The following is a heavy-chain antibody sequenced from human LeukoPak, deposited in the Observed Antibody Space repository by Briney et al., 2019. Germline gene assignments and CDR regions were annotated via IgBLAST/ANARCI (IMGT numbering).Heavy chain of an antibody. V-gene: IGHV3-30*04. CDR1: GFTFSSYA. Sequence: GGSLRLSCAASGFTFSSYAMHWVRQAPGKGLEWVAVISYDGSNKYYADSVKGRFTISRDNSKNTLYLQMNSLRAEDTAVYYCARDSSGDWGQGTLVTVSS. J-gene: IGHJ4*02. CDR2: ISYDGSNK. CDR3: ARDSSGD. D-gene: IGHD6-19*01.